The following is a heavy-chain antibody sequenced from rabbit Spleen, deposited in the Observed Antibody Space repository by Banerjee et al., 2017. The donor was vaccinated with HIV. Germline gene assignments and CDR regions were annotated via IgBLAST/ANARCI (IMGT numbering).Heavy chain of an antibody. J-gene: IGHJ4*01. CDR2: IYDGSGSA. CDR3: ARGPSTYYYAFDL. V-gene: IGHV1S40*01. CDR1: GFTISSSYY. Sequence: QSLEESGGGLVQPEGSLALTCKASGFTISSSYYMCWVRQAPGKGLEWIGCIYDGSGSAYYASWVKRRFTISKTSSTTVDLKMTSLTDADTATYFCARGPSTYYYAFDLWGPGTLVTVS. D-gene: IGHD8-1*01.